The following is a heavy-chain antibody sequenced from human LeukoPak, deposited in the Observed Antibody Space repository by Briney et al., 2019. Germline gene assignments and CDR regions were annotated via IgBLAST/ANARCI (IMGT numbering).Heavy chain of an antibody. V-gene: IGHV1-69*05. J-gene: IGHJ6*03. D-gene: IGHD3-3*01. CDR1: GGTFSSYA. CDR3: ATRTDNYDFWSGYSNYYYNYMDV. CDR2: IIPIFGTA. Sequence: SVKVSCKASGGTFSSYAISWVRQAPGQGLEWMGGIIPIFGTANYAQKFQGRVTITTDESTSTAYMELSSLRPEDTAVYYCATRTDNYDFWSGYSNYYYNYMDVWGKGTTVTVSS.